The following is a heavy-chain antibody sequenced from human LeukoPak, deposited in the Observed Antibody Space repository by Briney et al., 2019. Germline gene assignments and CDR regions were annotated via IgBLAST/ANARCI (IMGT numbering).Heavy chain of an antibody. V-gene: IGHV1-18*01. J-gene: IGHJ4*02. D-gene: IGHD4-23*01. Sequence: GASVKVSCKASGYTFTSYGIIWVRQAPGQGLEWMGWISAYNGNTKYAQKLQGRVTMTTDTSTSTAYTELRSLRSDDTAVYYCARYDPDYGGNSAFDYWGQGTLVTVSS. CDR2: ISAYNGNT. CDR3: ARYDPDYGGNSAFDY. CDR1: GYTFTSYG.